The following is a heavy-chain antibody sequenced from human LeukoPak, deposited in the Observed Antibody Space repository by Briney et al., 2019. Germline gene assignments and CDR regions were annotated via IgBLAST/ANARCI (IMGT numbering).Heavy chain of an antibody. CDR3: ARDRAVVWGFDY. Sequence: PGGSLRLSCAASGFTFSSYGMHWVRQAPGKGLEWVAFIRYDGSNKYYADSVKGRFTISRDNSKNTLYLQMNSLRAEDTAVYYCARDRAVVWGFDYWGQGTLVTVSS. D-gene: IGHD2-8*02. CDR1: GFTFSSYG. CDR2: IRYDGSNK. V-gene: IGHV3-30*02. J-gene: IGHJ4*02.